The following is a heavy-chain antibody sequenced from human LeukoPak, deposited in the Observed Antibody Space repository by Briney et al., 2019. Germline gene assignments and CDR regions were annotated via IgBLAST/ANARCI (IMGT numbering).Heavy chain of an antibody. CDR3: ARFSSIAAAFDY. V-gene: IGHV4-4*07. CDR1: GGSISNYY. D-gene: IGHD6-13*01. CDR2: IYTSGTT. J-gene: IGHJ4*02. Sequence: SETLSLTCTVSGGSISNYYWSWIRQPARKGLEWIGRIYTSGTTHYNPSLKSRVTMSVDTSKNQFSLNLSSVTAADTAVYYCARFSSIAAAFDYWGLGTLVTVSS.